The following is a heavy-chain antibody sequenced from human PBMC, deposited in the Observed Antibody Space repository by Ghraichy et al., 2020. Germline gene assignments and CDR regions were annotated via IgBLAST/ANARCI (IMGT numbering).Heavy chain of an antibody. CDR1: GYIFTTYY. CDR2: INPSGTGT. D-gene: IGHD2-21*01. V-gene: IGHV1-46*03. J-gene: IGHJ4*02. CDR3: TSLGGDYGDY. Sequence: ASVKVSCKASGYIFTTYYIHWVRQAPGQGLECMGIINPSGTGTTYAQQFQGRVTMTRDTSTSTIYLELRSLRSDDTAVYYCTSLGGDYGDYWGQGTLVTVSS.